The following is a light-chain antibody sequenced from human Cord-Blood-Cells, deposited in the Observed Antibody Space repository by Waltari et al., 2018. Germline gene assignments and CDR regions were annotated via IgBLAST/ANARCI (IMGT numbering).Light chain of an antibody. Sequence: EIVLTQSPATLSLSPGERATLSCRASQSVSSYLAWYQQKPGQAPRLLIYDASNSDTGIPARFSGSGSGTDFTLAISSLEPADFAVYYCQQRSNWPPTFGQGTKLEIK. CDR2: DAS. V-gene: IGKV3-11*01. J-gene: IGKJ1*01. CDR1: QSVSSY. CDR3: QQRSNWPPT.